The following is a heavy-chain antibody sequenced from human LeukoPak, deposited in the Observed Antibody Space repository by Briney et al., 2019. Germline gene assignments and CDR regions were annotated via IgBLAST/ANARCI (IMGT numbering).Heavy chain of an antibody. CDR2: INYSGST. CDR1: GFSISSYY. CDR3: ARGSGWYPY. J-gene: IGHJ4*02. D-gene: IGHD6-19*01. V-gene: IGHV4-59*01. Sequence: IPSETLSLTCTVSGFSISSYYWSWVRQPPGKGVEWVGYINYSGSTNYNPSLKSRVTMSVDTSKNQFSLKLSSVTAADTAVYSCARGSGWYPYWGQGTLVTVSS.